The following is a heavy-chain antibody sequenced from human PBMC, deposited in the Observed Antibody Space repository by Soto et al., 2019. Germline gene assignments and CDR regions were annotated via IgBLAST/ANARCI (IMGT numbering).Heavy chain of an antibody. CDR2: IYYSGST. D-gene: IGHD6-13*01. Sequence: SETLSLTCTVSGGSISSYYWSWIRQPPGKGLEWIGYIYYSGSTNCNPTLKSRVTISVDTSKNQFSLKLSSVTAADTAVYYCARDSPYSSNWGWFDPWGQGTLVTVSS. CDR3: ARDSPYSSNWGWFDP. V-gene: IGHV4-59*01. J-gene: IGHJ5*02. CDR1: GGSISSYY.